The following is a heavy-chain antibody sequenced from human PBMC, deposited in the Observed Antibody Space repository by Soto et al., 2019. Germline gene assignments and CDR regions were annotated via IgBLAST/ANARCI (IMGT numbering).Heavy chain of an antibody. V-gene: IGHV5-10-1*01. CDR3: ARFPNFYGSGSYVAMDV. CDR2: IDPSDSYS. D-gene: IGHD3-10*01. CDR1: GYNFTSYW. Sequence: GESLKISCKGSGYNFTSYWISWVRQMPGKGLEWMGKIDPSDSYSKNSPSFEGHVTLSADKAISTAYLQWSSLKAPDTAMYYCARFPNFYGSGSYVAMDVWGQGTTVTVSS. J-gene: IGHJ6*02.